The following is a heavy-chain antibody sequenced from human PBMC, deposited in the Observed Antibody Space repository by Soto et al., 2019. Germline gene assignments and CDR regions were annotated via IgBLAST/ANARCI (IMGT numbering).Heavy chain of an antibody. Sequence: EVQLVESGGGVVQPGRSLRLSCSASGFTFDDYAMNWVRQAPGKGLEWVSSISWNSGNIVYADSVRGRFTISRDNSKNTLYLQMNSLRAEDTAVYYCAAELGNTGYDGHDYWGQGTLVTVSS. CDR1: GFTFDDYA. D-gene: IGHD5-12*01. CDR2: ISWNSGNI. CDR3: AAELGNTGYDGHDY. V-gene: IGHV3-9*01. J-gene: IGHJ4*02.